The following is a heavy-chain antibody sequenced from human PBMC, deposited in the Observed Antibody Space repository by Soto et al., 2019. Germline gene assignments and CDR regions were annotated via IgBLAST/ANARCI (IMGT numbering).Heavy chain of an antibody. CDR1: GGSISSSNW. CDR2: IYHSGST. Sequence: QVQLQESGPGLVKPSGTLSLTCAVSGGSISSSNWWSWVRQPPGKGLEWIGEIYHSGSTNYNPSLQSRVTISVDKSNNQFSLKLSSVTAADTAVYYCARDYMVRGVMRCFDPWGQGTLVTVSS. CDR3: ARDYMVRGVMRCFDP. D-gene: IGHD3-10*01. J-gene: IGHJ5*02. V-gene: IGHV4-4*02.